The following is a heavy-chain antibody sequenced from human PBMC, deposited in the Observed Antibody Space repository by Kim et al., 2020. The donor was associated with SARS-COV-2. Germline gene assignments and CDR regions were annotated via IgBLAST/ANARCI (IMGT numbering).Heavy chain of an antibody. Sequence: GGSLRLSCAASGFTFSSYAMTWVRQAPGKGLEWVSAISGSGDSTFYTGSVKGRFTISRDNSRNTLYLQMNSLRAEDTAVYYCAKNSAGGCYNRIDYWGQGTLVTVSS. CDR2: ISGSGDST. D-gene: IGHD2-15*01. CDR1: GFTFSSYA. V-gene: IGHV3-23*01. CDR3: AKNSAGGCYNRIDY. J-gene: IGHJ4*02.